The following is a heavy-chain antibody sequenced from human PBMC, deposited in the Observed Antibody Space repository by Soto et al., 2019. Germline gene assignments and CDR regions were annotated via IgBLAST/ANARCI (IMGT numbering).Heavy chain of an antibody. J-gene: IGHJ4*02. Sequence: GGSLRLSCAASGFTFNIYAMNWVRQAPGKGLEWVAVIWYDGSVKDYADSMKGRFTISRDNSQNTLYLQMNSLRAEDTAVYYCARDGRDYGSGSYTIDYWGQGTLVTVSS. CDR3: ARDGRDYGSGSYTIDY. CDR1: GFTFNIYA. D-gene: IGHD3-10*01. V-gene: IGHV3-33*01. CDR2: IWYDGSVK.